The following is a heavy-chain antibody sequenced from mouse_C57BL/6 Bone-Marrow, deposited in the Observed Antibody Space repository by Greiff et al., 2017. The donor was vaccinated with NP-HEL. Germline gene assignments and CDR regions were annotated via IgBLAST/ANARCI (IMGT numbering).Heavy chain of an antibody. V-gene: IGHV1-26*01. Sequence: EVKLQESGPELVKPGASVKISCKASGYTFTDYYMNWVKQSHGKSLEWIGDINPNNGGTSYNQKFKGKATLTVDKSSSTAYMELRSLTSEDSAVYYCARWITTVVAPYYAMDYWGQGTSVTVSS. CDR2: INPNNGGT. J-gene: IGHJ4*01. D-gene: IGHD1-1*01. CDR1: GYTFTDYY. CDR3: ARWITTVVAPYYAMDY.